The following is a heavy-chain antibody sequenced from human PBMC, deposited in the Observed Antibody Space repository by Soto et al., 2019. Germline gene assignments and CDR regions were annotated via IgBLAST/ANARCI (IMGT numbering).Heavy chain of an antibody. CDR3: ARRGYSSSWYYYYYYGMDV. Sequence: QVQLVQSGAEVKKPGASVKVSCKASGYTFTSYDINWVRQATGQGLGWMGWMNSNSGNTGYAQKFQGRVTMTRNTSISTAYMELSSLRSEDTAVYYCARRGYSSSWYYYYYYGMDVWGQGTTVTVSS. J-gene: IGHJ6*02. V-gene: IGHV1-8*01. D-gene: IGHD6-13*01. CDR1: GYTFTSYD. CDR2: MNSNSGNT.